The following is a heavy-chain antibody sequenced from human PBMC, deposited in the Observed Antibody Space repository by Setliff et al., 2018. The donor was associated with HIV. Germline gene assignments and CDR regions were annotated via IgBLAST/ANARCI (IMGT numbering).Heavy chain of an antibody. V-gene: IGHV3-30*02. D-gene: IGHD3-10*01. CDR2: IRSDGSNK. Sequence: LRLSCATSGLTFSNCGMHWVRQAPGKGLEWVASIRSDGSNKYYADPVTGRFTISRDDSKNTPYLQMNSLRAEDTAVYYCAKDKGQKYADYWGQGTVVTVSS. CDR1: GLTFSNCG. CDR3: AKDKGQKYADY. J-gene: IGHJ4*02.